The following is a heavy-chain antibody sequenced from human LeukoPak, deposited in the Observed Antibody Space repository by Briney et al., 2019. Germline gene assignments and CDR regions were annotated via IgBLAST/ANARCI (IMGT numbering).Heavy chain of an antibody. D-gene: IGHD3-16*01. CDR2: IKPDGGEK. CDR3: ATGRGAH. Sequence: TGGSLRLSCAASGFTFSTSWMTWYRQAPGKELEWLATIKPDGGEKNYVDSVKGRFTISRDNVKNSLFLQMNSLRVEDTAVYYCATGRGAHWGQGTLVTVSS. V-gene: IGHV3-7*01. CDR1: GFTFSTSW. J-gene: IGHJ4*02.